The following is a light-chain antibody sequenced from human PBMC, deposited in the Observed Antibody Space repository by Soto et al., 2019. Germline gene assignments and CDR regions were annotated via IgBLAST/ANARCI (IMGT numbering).Light chain of an antibody. CDR3: QQRTIWLT. CDR1: QSVTWY. CDR2: DAT. V-gene: IGKV3-11*01. Sequence: EIVLTQSPATLSLSPGERATLSCRASQSVTWYLAWYQQKPGQAPRVIIYDATNRATGIRARFSGSGSGTDFSHTISSLEPEDFAVYYCQQRTIWLTFGGGTRVEI. J-gene: IGKJ4*01.